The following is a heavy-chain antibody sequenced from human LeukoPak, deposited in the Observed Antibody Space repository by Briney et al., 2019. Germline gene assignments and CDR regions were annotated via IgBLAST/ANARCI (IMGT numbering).Heavy chain of an antibody. V-gene: IGHV3-33*01. CDR2: IWYDGSNK. D-gene: IGHD6-19*01. CDR3: AGDRSGWLASGFFDY. J-gene: IGHJ4*02. Sequence: PGGSLRLSCAASGFTFSSYGMHWVRQAPGKGLEWVAVIWYDGSNKYYADSVKGRFTISRDNSKNSLYLQMNSLRAEDTAVYYCAGDRSGWLASGFFDYWGQGTLVTVSS. CDR1: GFTFSSYG.